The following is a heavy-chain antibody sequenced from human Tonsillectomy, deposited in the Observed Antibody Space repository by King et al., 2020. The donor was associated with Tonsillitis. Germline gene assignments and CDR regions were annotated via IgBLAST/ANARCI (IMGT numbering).Heavy chain of an antibody. V-gene: IGHV4-31*03. CDR2: IFYSGST. J-gene: IGHJ6*03. CDR1: GDSISSGDYY. CDR3: ARGAYCSSTSCYSLGYYYFMDV. Sequence: QLQESGPGLVKPSQTLSLTCTVSGDSISSGDYYWSWIRQHPGKGLEWIGYIFYSGSTHYNPSLKSRVTISVDTSKNQFSLRLSSVTVADTAVYYCARGAYCSSTSCYSLGYYYFMDVWGKGTTVTVSS. D-gene: IGHD2-2*02.